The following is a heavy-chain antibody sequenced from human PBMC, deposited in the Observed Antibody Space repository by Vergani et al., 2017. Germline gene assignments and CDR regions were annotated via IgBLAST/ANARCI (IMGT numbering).Heavy chain of an antibody. V-gene: IGHV3-30*18. Sequence: VQLVESGGGLVKPGGSLRLSCAASGFTFSSYGMHWVRQAPGKGLEWVAVISYDGSNKYYADSVKGRFTISRDNSKNTLYLQMNSLRAEDTAVYYCAKERDSSSWYSSLDYWGQGTLVTVSS. D-gene: IGHD6-13*01. CDR2: ISYDGSNK. CDR3: AKERDSSSWYSSLDY. CDR1: GFTFSSYG. J-gene: IGHJ4*02.